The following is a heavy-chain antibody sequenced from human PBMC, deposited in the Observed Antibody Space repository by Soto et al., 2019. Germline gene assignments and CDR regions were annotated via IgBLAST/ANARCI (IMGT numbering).Heavy chain of an antibody. D-gene: IGHD3-10*01. CDR2: IYYSGST. V-gene: IGHV4-39*01. Sequence: SETLSLTCTVSGGSISRSSYYWGWIRQPPGKGLEWIGSIYYSGSTYYNPSLKSRVTIFADTSKNQFSLKLSSVTAADTAVYYCAAPGNYGSGRFYAFDYWGQGTLVTVSS. CDR1: GGSISRSSYY. CDR3: AAPGNYGSGRFYAFDY. J-gene: IGHJ4*02.